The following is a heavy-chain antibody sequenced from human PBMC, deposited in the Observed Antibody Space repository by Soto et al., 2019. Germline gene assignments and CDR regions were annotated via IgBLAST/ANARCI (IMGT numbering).Heavy chain of an antibody. V-gene: IGHV3-23*01. CDR2: ISGSGGST. Sequence: PGVSLSLSCAASGFTFSSYAMSWVRQAPGKGLEWVSAISGSGGSTYYADSVKGRFTISRDNSKNTLYLQMNSLRAEDTAVYYCARSANGWYVFDYWGQGTLVTVSS. CDR3: ARSANGWYVFDY. CDR1: GFTFSSYA. D-gene: IGHD6-19*01. J-gene: IGHJ4*02.